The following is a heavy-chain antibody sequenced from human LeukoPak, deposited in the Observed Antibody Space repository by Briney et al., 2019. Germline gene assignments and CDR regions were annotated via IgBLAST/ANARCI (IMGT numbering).Heavy chain of an antibody. Sequence: LPGGSLRLSCAASGFTFSSYVMHWVRQAPGKGLEWAAVISYDGSNKYYADSVKGRFTISRDNSKNTLYLQMNSLRAEDTAVYYCARGRPYSSGPWMDVWGKGTTVTVSS. D-gene: IGHD6-19*01. J-gene: IGHJ6*04. CDR3: ARGRPYSSGPWMDV. V-gene: IGHV3-30*04. CDR2: ISYDGSNK. CDR1: GFTFSSYV.